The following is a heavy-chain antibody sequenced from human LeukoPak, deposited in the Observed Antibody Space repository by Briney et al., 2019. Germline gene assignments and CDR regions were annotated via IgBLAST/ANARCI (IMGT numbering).Heavy chain of an antibody. CDR2: INTNTGNP. Sequence: ASVEVSCKASGYTFTSYAMNWVRQAPGQGLEWMGWINTNTGNPTYAQGFTGRFVFSLDTSVSTAYLQISSLKAEDTAVYYCASRSVGATHYYYYYMDVWGKGTTVTVSS. CDR1: GYTFTSYA. J-gene: IGHJ6*03. V-gene: IGHV7-4-1*02. D-gene: IGHD1-26*01. CDR3: ASRSVGATHYYYYYMDV.